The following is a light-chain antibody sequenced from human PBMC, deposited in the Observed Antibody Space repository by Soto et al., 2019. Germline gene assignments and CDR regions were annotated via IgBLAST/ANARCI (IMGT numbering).Light chain of an antibody. CDR3: QSYDRNLRGWV. Sequence: QSVLTQPPSASGSPGQSVTISCTGTSSDVGAYNYVCWYQQHPGKAPKLMIYEVNKRPSGVPDRFSGSKSGNTASLTVSGLQAEDEADYYCQSYDRNLRGWVFGGGTKLTVL. J-gene: IGLJ3*02. V-gene: IGLV2-8*01. CDR2: EVN. CDR1: SSDVGAYNY.